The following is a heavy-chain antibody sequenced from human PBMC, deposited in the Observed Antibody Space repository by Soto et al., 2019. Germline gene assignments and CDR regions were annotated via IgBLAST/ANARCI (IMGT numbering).Heavy chain of an antibody. J-gene: IGHJ6*02. CDR2: ISGYNGNT. CDR3: ARDSPTIAVPAARYYGMDV. Sequence: QVPLVQSGAEVKKPGASVKVFCKTSGYTFTSYGISWVRQAPGQGLEWMGWISGYNGNTNYAQELQGRVTMTTDTSTSTAYMELRSLRSDDTAVFYCARDSPTIAVPAARYYGMDVWGQGTTVTVSS. V-gene: IGHV1-18*04. D-gene: IGHD2-2*01. CDR1: GYTFTSYG.